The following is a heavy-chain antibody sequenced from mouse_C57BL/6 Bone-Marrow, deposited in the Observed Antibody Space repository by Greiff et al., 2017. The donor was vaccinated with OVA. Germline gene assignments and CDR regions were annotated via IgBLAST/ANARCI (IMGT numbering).Heavy chain of an antibody. D-gene: IGHD2-1*01. CDR3: ARPIYYGNYGGFAY. V-gene: IGHV5-15*01. J-gene: IGHJ3*01. CDR1: GFTFSDYG. Sequence: EVQRVESGGGLVQPGGSLKLSCAASGFTFSDYGMAWVRQAPRKGPEWVAFISNLAYSIYYADTVTGRFTISRENAKNTLYLEMSSVRSEDTAVYYCARPIYYGNYGGFAYWGQGTLVTVSA. CDR2: ISNLAYSI.